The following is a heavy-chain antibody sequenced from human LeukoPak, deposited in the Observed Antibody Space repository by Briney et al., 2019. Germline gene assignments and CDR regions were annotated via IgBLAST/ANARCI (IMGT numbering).Heavy chain of an antibody. D-gene: IGHD2-2*01. Sequence: ASVTVSCKASGYTFTGYYMHWVRQAPGQGLEWMGWINPNSGGSTSYAPKFQGRVTMTRDTSTSTVYMELSSLRSEDTAVYYCAREGVLSCSSTSCYRVWFDPWGQGTLVTVSS. CDR3: AREGVLSCSSTSCYRVWFDP. CDR2: INPNSGGST. J-gene: IGHJ5*02. CDR1: GYTFTGYY. V-gene: IGHV1-46*01.